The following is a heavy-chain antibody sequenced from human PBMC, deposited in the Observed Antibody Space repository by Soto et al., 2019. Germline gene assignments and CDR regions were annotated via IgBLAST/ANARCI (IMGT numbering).Heavy chain of an antibody. Sequence: EVQLLESGGGLVQPGGSLRLSCAASGFTFSSYAMSWVRQAPGKGLEWVSAISGSGGSTYYADSVKGRFTISRDNSQNTLYLQMNSLRAEDTAVYYCAKWLDSSGYYSGGLDYWGQGTLVTVSS. J-gene: IGHJ4*02. D-gene: IGHD3-22*01. CDR1: GFTFSSYA. CDR2: ISGSGGST. CDR3: AKWLDSSGYYSGGLDY. V-gene: IGHV3-23*01.